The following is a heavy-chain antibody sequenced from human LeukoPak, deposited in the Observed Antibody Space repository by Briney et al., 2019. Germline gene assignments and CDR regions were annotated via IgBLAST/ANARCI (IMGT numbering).Heavy chain of an antibody. V-gene: IGHV1-69*13. D-gene: IGHD3-22*01. CDR1: GGTFSSYA. Sequence: ASVKVSCKASGGTFSSYAISWVRQAPGQGLEWMGGIIPIFGTANYAQKFQGRVTITADESTSTAYMELSSLRSEDTAVYYCASWISGYYFDYWGQGTLVTVSS. CDR2: IIPIFGTA. J-gene: IGHJ4*02. CDR3: ASWISGYYFDY.